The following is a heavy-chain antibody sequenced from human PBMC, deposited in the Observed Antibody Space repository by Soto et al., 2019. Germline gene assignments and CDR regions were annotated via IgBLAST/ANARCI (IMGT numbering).Heavy chain of an antibody. V-gene: IGHV3-30-3*01. CDR3: ARARLDTPALDY. Sequence: QVQLVESGGGVVQPGRSLRLSCAASGFTFSSYAIHWVRQAPGKGLVWVAVISYDGSNKYYADSVKDRFTISRDNSKNTRYLQMNSLRAEDTAVYYCARARLDTPALDYWGQGTLVTVSS. J-gene: IGHJ4*02. CDR2: ISYDGSNK. D-gene: IGHD2-2*01. CDR1: GFTFSSYA.